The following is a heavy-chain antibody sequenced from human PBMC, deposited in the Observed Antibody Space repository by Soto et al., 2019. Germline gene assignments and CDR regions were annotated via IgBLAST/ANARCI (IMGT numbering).Heavy chain of an antibody. J-gene: IGHJ3*02. V-gene: IGHV1-58*01. Sequence: SVKVSCKASGFTFTSSAVQWVRQARGQRLEWIGWVVVGSGNTNYAQKFQERVTITRDMSTSTAYMELSSLRSEGTAVYYCAAVYYDSSGYYLPLAFDIWGQGTMVTVSS. CDR1: GFTFTSSA. D-gene: IGHD3-22*01. CDR2: VVVGSGNT. CDR3: AAVYYDSSGYYLPLAFDI.